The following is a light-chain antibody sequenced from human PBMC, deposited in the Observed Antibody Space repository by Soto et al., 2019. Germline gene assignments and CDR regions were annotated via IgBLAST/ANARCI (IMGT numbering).Light chain of an antibody. CDR3: QQYKSYAYT. V-gene: IGKV1-5*03. CDR2: KAS. CDR1: QSLASW. J-gene: IGKJ2*01. Sequence: DIQMTQSPSTLSASVGDRVTITCRASQSLASWLAWYQQKPGKAPKLLIYKASSLESGVPSRFSGSESGTEFTLTINGRQPEDFATYYCQQYKSYAYTFGQGTKLELK.